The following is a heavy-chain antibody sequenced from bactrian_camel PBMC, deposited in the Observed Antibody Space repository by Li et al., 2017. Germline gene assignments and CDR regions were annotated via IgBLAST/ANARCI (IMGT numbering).Heavy chain of an antibody. CDR1: GFWYASYC. Sequence: HVQLVESGGGSVQAGGSLTLSCRSSGFWYASYCVGWFRQAPDKATEGVATIDVDGMTRYRNSVKGRFTISEDNAKNKVYLQMNSLKPEDTAMYYCAADHTCPPSMIAAANRETDFGYWGQGTQVTVS. J-gene: IGHJ6*01. V-gene: IGHV3S9*01. CDR3: AADHTCPPSMIAAANRETDFGY. CDR2: IDVDGMT. D-gene: IGHD4*01.